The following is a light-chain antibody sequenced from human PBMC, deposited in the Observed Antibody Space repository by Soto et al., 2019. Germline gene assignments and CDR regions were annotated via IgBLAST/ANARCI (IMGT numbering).Light chain of an antibody. CDR2: KAS. CDR1: QTISSW. Sequence: DIQITQYPSTLSGSVGDRVTITCRASQTISSWLAWYQQKPGKAPKLLIYKASTLKSGVPSRFSGSGSGTEFTLTISSLQPDDVATYYCLQDYTTPLGTFG. J-gene: IGKJ2*01. V-gene: IGKV1-5*03. CDR3: LQDYTTPLGT.